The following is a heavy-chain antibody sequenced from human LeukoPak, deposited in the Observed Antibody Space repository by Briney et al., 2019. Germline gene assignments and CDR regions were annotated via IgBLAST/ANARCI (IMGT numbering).Heavy chain of an antibody. CDR3: ANDFGSGSYISTFDY. CDR2: ISYDGSNK. V-gene: IGHV3-30*18. J-gene: IGHJ4*02. CDR1: VFTFSSYG. D-gene: IGHD3-10*01. Sequence: GRSLRLSCAHSVFTFSSYGMHWVRQAPGEGRGWVAVISYDGSNKHHADSVKGRLTISRDNSKNALYLQMNSLRAEHTAVYFCANDFGSGSYISTFDYWGQGTLVTVSS.